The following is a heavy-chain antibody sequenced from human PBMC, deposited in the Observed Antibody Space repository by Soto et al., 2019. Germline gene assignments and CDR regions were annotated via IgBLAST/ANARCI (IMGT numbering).Heavy chain of an antibody. V-gene: IGHV4-30-4*01. CDR1: GGSISSGDYY. CDR2: IYYSGST. CDR3: GRDGRGSYFDY. J-gene: IGHJ4*02. D-gene: IGHD3-16*01. Sequence: QVQLQESGPGLVKPSQTLSLTCTVSGGSISSGDYYWSWIRQPPGKGLEWIGYIYYSGSTYYNPSLKSRVTISVDTSKNQFSLELRLVTAGNTGLYYWGRDGRGSYFDYWGQGTLVTVSS.